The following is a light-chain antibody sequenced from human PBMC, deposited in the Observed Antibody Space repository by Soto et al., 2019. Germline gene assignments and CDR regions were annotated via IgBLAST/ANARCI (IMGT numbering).Light chain of an antibody. Sequence: EIVLTPSPGTLSLSPGDRATLSCRASQCVSSSYLAWYQQKPGRAPRLLIYGASSRATGIPDRFSGSGSGTDFTLTISRLEPEDFAVYYCQQYGSSPATFGGGTKVDIK. V-gene: IGKV3-20*01. CDR2: GAS. CDR1: QCVSSSY. J-gene: IGKJ4*01. CDR3: QQYGSSPAT.